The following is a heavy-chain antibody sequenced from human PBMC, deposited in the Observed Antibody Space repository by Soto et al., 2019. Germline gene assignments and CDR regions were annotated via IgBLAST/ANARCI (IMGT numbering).Heavy chain of an antibody. V-gene: IGHV4-30-4*01. CDR3: AREPLKWYGMDV. CDR2: IFYTGST. D-gene: IGHD1-26*01. Sequence: QVQLQESGPGLVKPSQTLSLTCTVSGGSISRGDYYWSWIRQSPGTGLVWIGYIFYTGSTYYNPSLRSRLAISVDTSKNQFSLKLSSVTAADAAVYYCAREPLKWYGMDVWGQGTTVTVSS. J-gene: IGHJ6*02. CDR1: GGSISRGDYY.